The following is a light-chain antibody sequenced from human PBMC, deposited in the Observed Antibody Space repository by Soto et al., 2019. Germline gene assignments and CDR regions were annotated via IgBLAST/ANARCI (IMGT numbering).Light chain of an antibody. CDR2: DVS. CDR3: QQYDSYSLT. V-gene: IGKV1-5*01. J-gene: IGKJ4*01. CDR1: QSINNF. Sequence: EIQMTQTPSTLSAAVVDRFTITLLASQSINNFLALYQQKPGKAPKFLIYDVSTLESGVPSSFSGSGSGTEFTLTISSLQPEDFATYYCQQYDSYSLTFGGGTKVDIK.